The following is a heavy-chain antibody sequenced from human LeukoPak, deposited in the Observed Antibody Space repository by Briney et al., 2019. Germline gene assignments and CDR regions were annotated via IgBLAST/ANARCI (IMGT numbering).Heavy chain of an antibody. Sequence: PGGSLRLYCAASGFTFSNYWMTWVRQAPGKGLEWVAHINQDGSEEHYMDSAKTRFTISRDNAKNSLSLQMNSLRAEDTAVYYCVRDGGVSGYDLLDYWGQGALVTVSS. CDR1: GFTFSNYW. CDR3: VRDGGVSGYDLLDY. V-gene: IGHV3-7*01. J-gene: IGHJ4*02. CDR2: INQDGSEE. D-gene: IGHD5-12*01.